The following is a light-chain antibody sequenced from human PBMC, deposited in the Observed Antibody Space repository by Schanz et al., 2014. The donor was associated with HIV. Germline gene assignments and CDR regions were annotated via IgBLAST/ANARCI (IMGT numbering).Light chain of an antibody. Sequence: QSVLTQPPSVSGAPGQRVTISCTGSSSNIEADYDIHWYQHLPGAAPKLLIHGNTNRPSGVPARFSASKSGTSASLAISGLQSEDEADYYCAAWDDSLNGVVFGGGTKLTVL. CDR2: GNT. V-gene: IGLV1-40*01. J-gene: IGLJ2*01. CDR3: AAWDDSLNGVV. CDR1: SSNIEADYD.